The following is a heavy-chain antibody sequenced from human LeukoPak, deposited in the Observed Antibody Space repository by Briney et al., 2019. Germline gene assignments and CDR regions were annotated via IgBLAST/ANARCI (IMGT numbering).Heavy chain of an antibody. Sequence: GESLKISCKGSGYSFTNYWIGWVRQMPGKGLEWMGIIYPGDSDTRYSPSFQGQVTISADKSISTAYLQWSSLKASGTAMYYCARRVAAAAREVWFDPWGQGTLVTVSS. V-gene: IGHV5-51*01. J-gene: IGHJ5*02. CDR2: IYPGDSDT. CDR3: ARRVAAAAREVWFDP. CDR1: GYSFTNYW. D-gene: IGHD6-13*01.